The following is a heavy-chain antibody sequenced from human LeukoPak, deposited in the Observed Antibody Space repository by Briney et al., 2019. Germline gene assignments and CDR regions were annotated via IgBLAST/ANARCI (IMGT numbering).Heavy chain of an antibody. CDR1: GYTFTSYA. Sequence: ASVKVSCKASGYTFTSYAMHWVRQAPGQRLEWMGWINAGNGNTKYSQKFQGRVTITRDTSASTAYMELSSLRSEDTAVYYCARGGVTMVRGVIITWEFDYWGQGTLVTVSS. J-gene: IGHJ4*02. V-gene: IGHV1-3*01. CDR2: INAGNGNT. D-gene: IGHD3-10*01. CDR3: ARGGVTMVRGVIITWEFDY.